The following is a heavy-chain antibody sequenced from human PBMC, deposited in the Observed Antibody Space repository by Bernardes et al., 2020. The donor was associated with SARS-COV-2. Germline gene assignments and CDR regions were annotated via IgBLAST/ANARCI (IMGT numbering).Heavy chain of an antibody. CDR1: GFTFSSYA. D-gene: IGHD2-15*01. CDR3: AKDIVVVVAATLVD. CDR2: ISGSGGST. J-gene: IGHJ4*02. V-gene: IGHV3-23*01. Sequence: GGSLRLSCAASGFTFSSYAMSWVRQAPGKGREWVSAISGSGGSTYYADSVKGRFTISRDNSKNTLYLQMNSLRAEDTAVYYCAKDIVVVVAATLVDWGQGTLVTVSS.